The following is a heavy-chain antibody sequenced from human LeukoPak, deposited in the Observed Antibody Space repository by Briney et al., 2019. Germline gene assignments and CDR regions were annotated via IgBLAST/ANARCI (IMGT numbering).Heavy chain of an antibody. CDR3: ARHFEPYSSSWYLHDY. V-gene: IGHV5-51*01. CDR1: GYSFTSYW. Sequence: KSGESLKISCKGSGYSFTSYWIGWVRQMPGKGLEWMGIIYPGGSDTRYSPSFQGQVTISADKSISTAYLQWSSLKASDTAMYYCARHFEPYSSSWYLHDYWGQGILVTVSS. CDR2: IYPGGSDT. D-gene: IGHD6-13*01. J-gene: IGHJ4*02.